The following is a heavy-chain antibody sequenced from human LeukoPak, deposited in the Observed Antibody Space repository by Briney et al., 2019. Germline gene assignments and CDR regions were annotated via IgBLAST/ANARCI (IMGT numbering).Heavy chain of an antibody. CDR3: ARNTYYYDSSGYYVGSFDY. D-gene: IGHD3-22*01. CDR2: IYYSGST. CDR1: GGSISSGGYY. V-gene: IGHV4-31*03. Sequence: PSETLSLTCTVSGGSISSGGYYWSWIRQHPGKGLEWIGYIYYSGSTYYNPSLKSRVTISVDMFKNQFSLKLSSVTAADTAVYYCARNTYYYDSSGYYVGSFDYWGQGTLVTVSS. J-gene: IGHJ4*02.